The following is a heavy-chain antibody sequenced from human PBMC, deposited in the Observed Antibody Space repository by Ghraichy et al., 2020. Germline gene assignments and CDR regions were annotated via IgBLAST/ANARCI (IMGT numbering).Heavy chain of an antibody. CDR1: GFNLDDYA. CDR2: ISWNSGNI. D-gene: IGHD2-2*01. V-gene: IGHV3-9*01. Sequence: GGSLRLSCAASGFNLDDYAMHWVRQAPGKGLEWVSVISWNSGNIGYADSVKGRFTISRDNAKNSLYLQMNSLRAEDTALYYCAKAYSVVAPAAPSHWGQGTLVIVSS. J-gene: IGHJ1*01. CDR3: AKAYSVVAPAAPSH.